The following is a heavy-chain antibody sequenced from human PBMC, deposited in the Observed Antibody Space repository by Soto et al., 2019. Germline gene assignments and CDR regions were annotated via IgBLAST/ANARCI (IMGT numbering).Heavy chain of an antibody. CDR1: GGTFSSYA. CDR3: ARETYSSSPQAHFDY. D-gene: IGHD6-6*01. Sequence: SVKVSCKASGGTFSSYAISWVRQAPGQGLEWMGGIIPIFGTANYAQKFQGRVTITADKSTSTAYMELSSLRSEDTAVYYCARETYSSSPQAHFDYWGQGTLVTVSS. V-gene: IGHV1-69*06. CDR2: IIPIFGTA. J-gene: IGHJ4*02.